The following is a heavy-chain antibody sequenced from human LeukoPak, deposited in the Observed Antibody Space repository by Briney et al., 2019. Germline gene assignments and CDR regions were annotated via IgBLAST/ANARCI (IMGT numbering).Heavy chain of an antibody. Sequence: KASQTLSLTCTVSGGSISSGGYYWSWIRQHPGEGLEWIGYIYYSGSTYYNPSLKSRVTISVDTSKNQFSLKLSSVTAVDTAVYYCARERGYYYDSSGYYFDYWGQGTLVTVSS. V-gene: IGHV4-31*03. CDR2: IYYSGST. CDR1: GGSISSGGYY. J-gene: IGHJ4*02. D-gene: IGHD3-22*01. CDR3: ARERGYYYDSSGYYFDY.